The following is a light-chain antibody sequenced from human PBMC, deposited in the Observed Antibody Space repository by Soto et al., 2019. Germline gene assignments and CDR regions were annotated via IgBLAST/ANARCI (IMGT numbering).Light chain of an antibody. V-gene: IGLV1-47*01. CDR1: SSNIGSNY. Sequence: QSVLTQPPSASGTPGQTVTISCSGRSSNIGSNYVYWYQQLPGTAPRLVLYRADQRPSGVPDRFSGSKSGTSASLAISGLRSEDEADSFCAAWDDTLSGLVFGGGTKLTVL. CDR2: RAD. J-gene: IGLJ2*01. CDR3: AAWDDTLSGLV.